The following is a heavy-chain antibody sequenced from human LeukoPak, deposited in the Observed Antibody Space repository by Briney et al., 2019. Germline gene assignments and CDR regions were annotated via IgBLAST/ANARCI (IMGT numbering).Heavy chain of an antibody. CDR1: GYTFTSYD. CDR2: MNPNSGNT. J-gene: IGHJ4*02. CDR3: ARVGFWSGYSSGY. D-gene: IGHD3-3*01. V-gene: IGHV1-8*01. Sequence: ASVKVSCKASGYTFTSYDINWVRQAPGQGLEWMGWMNPNSGNTGYAQKFQGRVTMTRNTSISTAYMELSSLRSEDTAVYYCARVGFWSGYSSGYWGQGTLVTVSS.